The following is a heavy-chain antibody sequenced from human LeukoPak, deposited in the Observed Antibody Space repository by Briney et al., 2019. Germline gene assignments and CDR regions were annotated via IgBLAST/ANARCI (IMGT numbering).Heavy chain of an antibody. CDR3: AKFYRGYSYGVQLNYYYYGMDV. CDR1: GFTFSSYA. Sequence: GGSLRLSCAASGFTFSSYAMSWVRQAPGKGLEWVSAISGSGGSTYYADSVKGRFTISRDNSKNTLHLQMNSLRAEDTAVYYCAKFYRGYSYGVQLNYYYYGMDVWGQGTTVTVSS. D-gene: IGHD5-18*01. CDR2: ISGSGGST. J-gene: IGHJ6*02. V-gene: IGHV3-23*01.